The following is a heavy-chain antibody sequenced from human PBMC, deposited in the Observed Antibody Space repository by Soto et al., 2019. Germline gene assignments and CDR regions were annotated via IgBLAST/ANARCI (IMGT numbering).Heavy chain of an antibody. Sequence: QVQLVQSGAEVKKPGASVKVSCKASGYTFTSYGIIWVRQAPGQGLERMGWISAYNGNTKYAQKLKGRVTITTDTSRSAAHMELRGLGADDRGVYCAASDAGFRSDYWGQGTLVTVSS. CDR2: ISAYNGNT. V-gene: IGHV1-18*01. CDR1: GYTFTSYG. CDR3: ASDAGFRSDY. D-gene: IGHD3-9*01. J-gene: IGHJ4*02.